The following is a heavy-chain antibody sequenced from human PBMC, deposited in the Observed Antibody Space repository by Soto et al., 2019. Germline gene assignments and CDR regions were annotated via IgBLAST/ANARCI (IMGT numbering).Heavy chain of an antibody. CDR1: GFSFSNAW. CDR3: TLGPSYGSGSRGFDP. J-gene: IGHJ5*02. V-gene: IGHV3-15*01. Sequence: GGSLRLSCAASGFSFSNAWLSWVRQAPGKGLEWVGRHKSRSDGGTTDYTAPVKDKCTISREDSKNTLYLQINSLKADDTAVYYCTLGPSYGSGSRGFDPWGQGTLVTVSS. D-gene: IGHD3-10*01. CDR2: HKSRSDGGTT.